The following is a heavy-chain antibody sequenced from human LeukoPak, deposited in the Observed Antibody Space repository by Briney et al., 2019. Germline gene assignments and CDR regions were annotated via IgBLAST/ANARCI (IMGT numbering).Heavy chain of an antibody. CDR2: ISSSGSTI. Sequence: LSLTCAVYVGSFSGYYWSWIRQPPGKGLEWVSYISSSGSTIYYADSVKGRFTISRDNAKNSLYLQMNSLRAEDTAVYYCARWKGNYDYVWGSYLSYWGQGTLVTVSS. V-gene: IGHV3-11*01. CDR1: VGSFSGYY. D-gene: IGHD3-16*02. J-gene: IGHJ4*02. CDR3: ARWKGNYDYVWGSYLSY.